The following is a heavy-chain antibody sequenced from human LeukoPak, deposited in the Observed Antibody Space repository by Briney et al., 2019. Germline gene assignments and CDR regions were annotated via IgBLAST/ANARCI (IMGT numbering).Heavy chain of an antibody. Sequence: PGGSLRLSCAASGFTFNSYEMNWVRQAPGKGLEWVSYISSSGSTMYYADSVKGRFTISRDNSQNTVSLQVNNLRTEDTALYYCAKTSLSDASGHYYYIDVWGKGTRVTVSS. CDR2: ISSSGSTM. D-gene: IGHD3-3*01. CDR1: GFTFNSYE. J-gene: IGHJ6*03. CDR3: AKTSLSDASGHYYYIDV. V-gene: IGHV3-48*03.